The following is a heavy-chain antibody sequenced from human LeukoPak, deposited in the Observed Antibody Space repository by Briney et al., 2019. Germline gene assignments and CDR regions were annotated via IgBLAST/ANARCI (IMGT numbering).Heavy chain of an antibody. CDR3: ARVGTLYGDYSLLSTRVRYMDV. D-gene: IGHD4-17*01. Sequence: PGGSLRLSCAASGFTFSSYSMNWVRQAPGKGLEWVSSISSSSSYIYYADSVKGRFTISRDNAKNSLYLQMNSLRAEDTAVYYCARVGTLYGDYSLLSTRVRYMDVWGQGTTVTVSS. CDR2: ISSSSSYI. V-gene: IGHV3-21*01. J-gene: IGHJ6*02. CDR1: GFTFSSYS.